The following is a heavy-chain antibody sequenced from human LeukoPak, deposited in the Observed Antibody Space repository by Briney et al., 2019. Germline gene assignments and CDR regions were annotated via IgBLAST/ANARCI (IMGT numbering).Heavy chain of an antibody. CDR1: GFTFSDYY. CDR2: ISNTGSAM. V-gene: IGHV3-11*01. D-gene: IGHD3-22*01. CDR3: ASDSSGYFGP. J-gene: IGHJ5*02. Sequence: PGGSLRLSCAASGFTFSDYYMNWIRQPPGRGLEWLSYISNTGSAMYYADSVKGRFTISRDNAKNSLYLQMNSLTAEDTAIYYCASDSSGYFGPWGQGTLVTVSS.